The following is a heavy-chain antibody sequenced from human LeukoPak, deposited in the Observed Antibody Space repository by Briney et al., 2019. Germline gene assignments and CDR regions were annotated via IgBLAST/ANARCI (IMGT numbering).Heavy chain of an antibody. D-gene: IGHD6-19*01. J-gene: IGHJ4*02. V-gene: IGHV3-21*01. Sequence: PGGSLRLSCAASGFTFSSYSMNWVRQAPGKGLEWVSSISSSSSYIYYADSVKGRFTISRDNAKNSLYLQMNSLRAEDTAVYYCARSAVAGRETDYWGQGTLVTVSS. CDR2: ISSSSSYI. CDR1: GFTFSSYS. CDR3: ARSAVAGRETDY.